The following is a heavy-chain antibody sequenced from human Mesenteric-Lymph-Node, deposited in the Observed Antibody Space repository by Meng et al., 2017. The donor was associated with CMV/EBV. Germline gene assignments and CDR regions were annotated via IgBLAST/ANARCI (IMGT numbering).Heavy chain of an antibody. V-gene: IGHV3-21*01. CDR3: ARDRLAYYDETGPTRAYGMDV. D-gene: IGHD3-22*01. Sequence: LSLTCAASGFTFSSHTMTWVRQAPGKGLEWVASISSKNSFIYYIDSMKGRFTISRDNAKKSLYLQMNSLRAEDTAVYYCARDRLAYYDETGPTRAYGMDVWGQGTTVTVSS. J-gene: IGHJ6*02. CDR2: ISSKNSFI. CDR1: GFTFSSHT.